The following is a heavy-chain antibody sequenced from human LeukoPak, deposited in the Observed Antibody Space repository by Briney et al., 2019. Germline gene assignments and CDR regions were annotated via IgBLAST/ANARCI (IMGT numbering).Heavy chain of an antibody. V-gene: IGHV3-48*02. J-gene: IGHJ4*02. D-gene: IGHD1-26*01. CDR3: ASSGSYRFDY. Sequence: GGALRLSCAASGFTFSSYSMNWVRQAPGKGLEWVSHITASGTAMLYADSVKGRFTISRDNAKNSLYLQMYSLRDEDTAVYYCASSGSYRFDYWGQGTLVTVSS. CDR1: GFTFSSYS. CDR2: ITASGTAM.